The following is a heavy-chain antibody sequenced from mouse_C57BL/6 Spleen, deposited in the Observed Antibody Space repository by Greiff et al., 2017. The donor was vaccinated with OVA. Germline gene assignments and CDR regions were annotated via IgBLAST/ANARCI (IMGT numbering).Heavy chain of an antibody. CDR1: GYAFSSYW. V-gene: IGHV1-80*01. CDR2: IYPGDGDT. CDR3: ARFGYDSWFAY. J-gene: IGHJ3*01. Sequence: QVQLKESGAELVKPGASVKISCKASGYAFSSYWMNWVKQRPGKGLEWIGQIYPGDGDTNYNGKFKGKATLTADKSSSTAYMQLSSLTSEDSAVYFCARFGYDSWFAYWGQGTLVTVSA. D-gene: IGHD2-2*01.